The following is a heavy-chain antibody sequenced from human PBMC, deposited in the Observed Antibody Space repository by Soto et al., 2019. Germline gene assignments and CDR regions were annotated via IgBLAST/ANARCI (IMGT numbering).Heavy chain of an antibody. CDR2: IYSGGTT. V-gene: IGHV3-53*01. J-gene: IGHJ4*02. Sequence: GGSLRLSCAASGFTVSSNDMNWVRQAPGKGLEWVSIIYSGGTTYYADSVKGRFTISRDNSKSTLYLQMNSLRAEDTAVYYCARENYFDYWGQGALVTVSS. CDR3: ARENYFDY. CDR1: GFTVSSND.